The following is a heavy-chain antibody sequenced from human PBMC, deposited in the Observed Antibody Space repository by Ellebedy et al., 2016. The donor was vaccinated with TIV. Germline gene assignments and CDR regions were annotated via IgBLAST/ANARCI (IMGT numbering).Heavy chain of an antibody. J-gene: IGHJ1*01. CDR2: YRHHDDSK. V-gene: IGHV3-23*01. Sequence: GESLKISXAASGFSFSTFDMSWVRQAPGKGLEWVSVYRHHDDSKHYGDSVKGRFTISRDNSKNILYLQMNSLRVEDTAVYYCARAYQMPLGQCFQHWGQGTLVTVSS. CDR1: GFSFSTFD. CDR3: ARAYQMPLGQCFQH. D-gene: IGHD2-2*01.